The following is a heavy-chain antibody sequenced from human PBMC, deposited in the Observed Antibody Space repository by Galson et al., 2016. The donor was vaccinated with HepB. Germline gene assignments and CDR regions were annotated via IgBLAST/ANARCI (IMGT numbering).Heavy chain of an antibody. CDR1: GFSFYSFA. CDR3: AKVPLGERKVTFGAVRRKKGITFFDH. J-gene: IGHJ4*02. D-gene: IGHD3-16*01. V-gene: IGHV3-23*01. CDR2: ISDSGGNT. Sequence: SLRLSCAASGFSFYSFAMGWVRQAPGKGLEWVSGISDSGGNTWDADSVKGRFIIFRDNSKNTLYLQLNSLRAEDTAVYYCAKVPLGERKVTFGAVRRKKGITFFDHWGQGTLVTVSS.